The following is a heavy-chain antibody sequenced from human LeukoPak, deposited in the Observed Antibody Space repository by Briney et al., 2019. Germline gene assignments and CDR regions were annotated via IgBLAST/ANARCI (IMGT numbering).Heavy chain of an antibody. CDR2: IYYSGST. Sequence: SETLSLTCTVSGGSISSYYWSWIRQPPGKGLEWIGYIYYSGSTNYNPSLKSRVTISVDTSKNQFSLKLSSVTAADTAVYYCARGRTATRFDYWGQGTLVTVSS. CDR1: GGSISSYY. V-gene: IGHV4-59*01. D-gene: IGHD5-18*01. J-gene: IGHJ4*02. CDR3: ARGRTATRFDY.